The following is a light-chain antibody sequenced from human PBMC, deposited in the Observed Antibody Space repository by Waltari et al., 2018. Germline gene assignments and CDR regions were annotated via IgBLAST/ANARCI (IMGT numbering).Light chain of an antibody. CDR2: AAS. CDR3: QQYGSSVMYT. J-gene: IGKJ2*01. CDR1: QMLSRSR. Sequence: RASQMLSRSRLAWYQQKVGQAPRLLIYAASYRATGIPDRFSGGGPGTDFSLIITRVEPEDVALYYCQQYGSSVMYTFGQGTKLEI. V-gene: IGKV3-20*01.